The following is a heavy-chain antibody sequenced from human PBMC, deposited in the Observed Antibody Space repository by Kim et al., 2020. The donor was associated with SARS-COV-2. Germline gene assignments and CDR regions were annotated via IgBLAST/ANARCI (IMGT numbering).Heavy chain of an antibody. CDR2: ISGSADGT. CDR3: AKGDCTSTSCYTTDY. V-gene: IGHV3-23*01. D-gene: IGHD2-2*02. Sequence: GGSLRLSCVASGFTFSNFAMSWVRQAPGKGLEWVSTISGSADGTRYADSVKGRFIVSRDNSRNTLDLQMNSLRAEDTATYYCAKGDCTSTSCYTTDYWG. J-gene: IGHJ4*01. CDR1: GFTFSNFA.